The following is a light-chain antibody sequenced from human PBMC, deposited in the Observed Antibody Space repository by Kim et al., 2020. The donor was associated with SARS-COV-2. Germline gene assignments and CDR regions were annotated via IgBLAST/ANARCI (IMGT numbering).Light chain of an antibody. CDR1: ESVSSN. CDR2: GAS. V-gene: IGKV3-15*01. CDR3: QLYNNWPIL. J-gene: IGKJ5*01. Sequence: EIVMTQSPATLSVSPGERVTLSCRATESVSSNLAWYQQKLGQPPRLLIYGASTRATGIPARFSGSGSGTEFTLNISSLQSEDFAVYYCQLYNNWPILFGQRPRLVIQ.